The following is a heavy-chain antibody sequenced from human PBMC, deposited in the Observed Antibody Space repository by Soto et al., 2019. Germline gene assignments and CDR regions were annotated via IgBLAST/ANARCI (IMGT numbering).Heavy chain of an antibody. J-gene: IGHJ4*02. V-gene: IGHV3-74*01. Sequence: EVQLVESGGGLVQPGGSLRLSCAASGFTFSSYWMHWVRQAPGKGLVWVSRINSDGSSTSYADSVKGRFTISRDSAKNTLYLQMNSRRDEDTAVYYCAVAVAGPTAIGYWGQGTLVTVSS. CDR2: INSDGSST. D-gene: IGHD6-19*01. CDR3: AVAVAGPTAIGY. CDR1: GFTFSSYW.